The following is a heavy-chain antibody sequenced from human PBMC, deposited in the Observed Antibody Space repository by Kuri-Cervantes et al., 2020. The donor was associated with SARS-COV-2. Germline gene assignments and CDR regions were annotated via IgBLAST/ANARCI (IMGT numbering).Heavy chain of an antibody. J-gene: IGHJ4*02. CDR1: GYTFTSYG. V-gene: IGHV1-18*04. CDR3: ARDAFDSSGYQLVDY. D-gene: IGHD3-22*01. CDR2: SSAYNGNT. Sequence: ASVKVSCKASGYTFTSYGISWVRQAPGQGLEWMGWSSAYNGNTDYAQKLQGRVTMTTDTSTSTAYMELRSLRSDDTAVYYCARDAFDSSGYQLVDYWGQGTRVTCYS.